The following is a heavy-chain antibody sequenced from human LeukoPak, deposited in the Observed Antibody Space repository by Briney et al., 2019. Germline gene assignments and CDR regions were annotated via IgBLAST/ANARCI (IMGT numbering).Heavy chain of an antibody. Sequence: PSETLSLTCSVSGYSISGAYYWSWIRQPPGKGLEWIGYIYYSGSTNYNPSLKSRVTISLDTSKNQFSLKLRSVTAADTAIYYCAREDWLRWFDPWGQGTLVTVSS. V-gene: IGHV4-61*08. D-gene: IGHD5-12*01. J-gene: IGHJ5*02. CDR2: IYYSGST. CDR3: AREDWLRWFDP. CDR1: GYSISGAYY.